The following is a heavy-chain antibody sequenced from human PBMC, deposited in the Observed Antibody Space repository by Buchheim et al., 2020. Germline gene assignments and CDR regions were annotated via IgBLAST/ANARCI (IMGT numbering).Heavy chain of an antibody. Sequence: QVQLVESGGGVVQPGRSLRLSCAASGFTFSSYGMHWVRQAPGKGLEWVAVISYDGSNKYYADSVKGRFTISRDNSKNTLYLQMNSLRAEDTAVYYCAKDAPVATVVPAAIDYWGQGTL. CDR3: AKDAPVATVVPAAIDY. CDR1: GFTFSSYG. V-gene: IGHV3-30*18. CDR2: ISYDGSNK. J-gene: IGHJ4*02. D-gene: IGHD2-2*01.